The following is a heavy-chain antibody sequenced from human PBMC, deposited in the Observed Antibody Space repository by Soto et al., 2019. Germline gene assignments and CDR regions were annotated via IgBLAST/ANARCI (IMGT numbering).Heavy chain of an antibody. Sequence: GGSLRLSCAASGFTFSNFWMSWVRQAPGKGLEWVANIKQDGSEKYYADSVKGRFTIPRDNSKNTLYLQMNSLRAEDTAVYYCAREQQHYYYMDVWGKGTTVTVSS. CDR2: IKQDGSEK. CDR1: GFTFSNFW. CDR3: AREQQHYYYMDV. J-gene: IGHJ6*03. V-gene: IGHV3-7*01. D-gene: IGHD6-13*01.